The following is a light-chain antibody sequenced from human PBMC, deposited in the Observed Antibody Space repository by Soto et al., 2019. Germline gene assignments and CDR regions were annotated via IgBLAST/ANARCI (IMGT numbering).Light chain of an antibody. CDR1: QGVYSY. V-gene: IGKV1-9*01. Sequence: DILLSQSPSFLSASVGDKVTITCRASQGVYSYLAWYQHRPGRAPRLLIYAASTLQTGVPSRFSGSGSGTEFILTISSLQPEDCATYYCHQVNSYPHTFGGGTKVEIK. CDR2: AAS. CDR3: HQVNSYPHT. J-gene: IGKJ4*01.